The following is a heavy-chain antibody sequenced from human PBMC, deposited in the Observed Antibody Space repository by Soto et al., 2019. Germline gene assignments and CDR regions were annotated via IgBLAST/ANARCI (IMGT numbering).Heavy chain of an antibody. Sequence: QLHLVQSGSEDKKPGSSVRVSCKTSGGTLSNYGLSWVRLAPGQGLEWMGGILPVFGTSNYAQKFQDRLTITADESTNTAYMDLTSLTSDDTAVYYCAREPSRYQSYYFDYWGQGTLVTVSS. CDR2: ILPVFGTS. J-gene: IGHJ4*02. CDR1: GGTLSNYG. V-gene: IGHV1-69*12. CDR3: AREPSRYQSYYFDY. D-gene: IGHD2-2*01.